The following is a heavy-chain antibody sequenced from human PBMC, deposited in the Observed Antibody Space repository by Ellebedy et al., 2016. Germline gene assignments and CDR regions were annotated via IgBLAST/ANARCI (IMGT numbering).Heavy chain of an antibody. J-gene: IGHJ4*02. CDR1: GFTFSSYA. V-gene: IGHV3-23*01. Sequence: GGSLRLXXAASGFTFSSYAMSWVRQAPGKGLEWVSAISGSGGSTYYADSVKGRFTISRDNSKNTLYLQMNSLRAEDTAVYYCAKDDYGDYPPPIDDWGQGTLVTVSS. CDR2: ISGSGGST. D-gene: IGHD4-17*01. CDR3: AKDDYGDYPPPIDD.